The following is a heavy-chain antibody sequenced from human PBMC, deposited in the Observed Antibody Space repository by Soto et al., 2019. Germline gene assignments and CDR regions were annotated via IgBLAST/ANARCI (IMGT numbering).Heavy chain of an antibody. CDR1: GGSSSSYY. Sequence: SETLSLTCTVSGGSSSSYYWSWIRQPPGKGLEWIGYIYYSGSTNYNPSLKSRVTISVDTSKNQFSLKLSSVTAADTAVYYCARWDDCSSTSCYSERYSSSAGWFDPWGQGTLVTVSS. CDR3: ARWDDCSSTSCYSERYSSSAGWFDP. D-gene: IGHD2-2*01. V-gene: IGHV4-59*01. CDR2: IYYSGST. J-gene: IGHJ5*02.